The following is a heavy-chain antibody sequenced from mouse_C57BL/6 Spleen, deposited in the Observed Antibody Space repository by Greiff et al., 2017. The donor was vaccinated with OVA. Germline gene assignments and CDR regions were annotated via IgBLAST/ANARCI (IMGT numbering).Heavy chain of an antibody. CDR2: IDPETGGT. Sequence: QVQLQQSGAELVRPGASVTLSCKASGYTFTDYEMHWVKQTPVHGLEWIGAIDPETGGTAYNQKFKGKAILTADKSSSTAYMELRSLTSEDSAVYYCTRDDGYLWFAYWGQGTLVTVSA. D-gene: IGHD2-3*01. CDR1: GYTFTDYE. J-gene: IGHJ3*01. CDR3: TRDDGYLWFAY. V-gene: IGHV1-15*01.